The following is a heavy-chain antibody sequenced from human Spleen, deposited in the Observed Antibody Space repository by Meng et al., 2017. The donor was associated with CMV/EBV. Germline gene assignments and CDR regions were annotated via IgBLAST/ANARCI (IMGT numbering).Heavy chain of an antibody. CDR2: VYYSGST. D-gene: IGHD6-13*01. CDR3: ARGGAAQSDY. Sequence: SETLSLTCTVSGGSVRSDNYYWNWIRQPPGKGLEWIGYVYYSGSTKYNPSLNSRVTISLDTSKNQFSLKLSSVTAADTAVYYCARGGAAQSDYWGQGTLVTVSS. J-gene: IGHJ4*02. V-gene: IGHV4-61*01. CDR1: GGSVRSDNYY.